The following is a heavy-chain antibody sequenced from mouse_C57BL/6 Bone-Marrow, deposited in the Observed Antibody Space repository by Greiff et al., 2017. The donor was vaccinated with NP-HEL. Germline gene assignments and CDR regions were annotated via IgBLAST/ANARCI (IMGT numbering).Heavy chain of an antibody. V-gene: IGHV7-3*01. CDR3: ARDSNYGDYYAMDY. CDR1: GFTFTDYY. D-gene: IGHD2-1*01. J-gene: IGHJ4*01. CDR2: IRNKANGYTT. Sequence: EVQGVESGGGLVQPGGSLSLSCAASGFTFTDYYMSWVRQPPGKALEWLGFIRNKANGYTTEYSASVKGRFTISRDNSQSILYLQMNALRAEDSATYYCARDSNYGDYYAMDYWGQGTSVTVSS.